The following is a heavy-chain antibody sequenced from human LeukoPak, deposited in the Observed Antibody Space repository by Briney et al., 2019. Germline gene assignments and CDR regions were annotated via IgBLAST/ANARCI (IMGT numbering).Heavy chain of an antibody. D-gene: IGHD4-17*01. V-gene: IGHV1-69*01. CDR2: IIPIFGTA. J-gene: IGHJ5*02. CDR3: ARDPYGDYREGWFDP. Sequence: SVKVSCKASGGTFSSYAISWVRQAPGQGLEWMGGIIPIFGTANYAQKFQGRVTITADGSTSTAYMELSSLRSEDTAVYYCARDPYGDYREGWFDPWGQGTLVTVSS. CDR1: GGTFSSYA.